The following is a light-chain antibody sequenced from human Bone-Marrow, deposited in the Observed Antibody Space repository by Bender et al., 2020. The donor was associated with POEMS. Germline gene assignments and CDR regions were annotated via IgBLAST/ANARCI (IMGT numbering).Light chain of an antibody. J-gene: IGLJ3*02. Sequence: QSVVTQPPSLSEAPRQRVTISCTGSSSNIGNHGVNWYQQLPGEAPKLLIYSNNQRPSGVPDRFSGSKSGTSASLAISELQSEDEALYYCSAWDDSLSGWVFGGGTKLTVL. CDR3: SAWDDSLSGWV. CDR2: SNN. CDR1: SSNIGNHG. V-gene: IGLV1-36*01.